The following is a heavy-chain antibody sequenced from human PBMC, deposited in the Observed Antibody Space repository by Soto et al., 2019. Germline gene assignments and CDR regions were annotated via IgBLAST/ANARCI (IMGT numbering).Heavy chain of an antibody. D-gene: IGHD6-6*01. V-gene: IGHV1-69*01. CDR2: IIPIFGPA. Sequence: QVQLVQSGAEVKKPGSSVKVSCKASGGTISANTITWVRQAPRQGLEWMGGIIPIFGPADYAQKFQGRVTITADESTSTVYMELTSLRSEDTAVYYCAFSSSYYFDYWGQGTLVTVSS. J-gene: IGHJ4*02. CDR3: AFSSSYYFDY. CDR1: GGTISANT.